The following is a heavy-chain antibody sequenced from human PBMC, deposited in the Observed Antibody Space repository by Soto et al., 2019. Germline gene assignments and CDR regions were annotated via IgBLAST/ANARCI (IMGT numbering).Heavy chain of an antibody. J-gene: IGHJ4*02. Sequence: QVQLVESGGGVVQPGRSLSLSCAASGFTFSSYGMHWVRQAPGKGMAWVAVIWYDGSNKYYADSVKGRFTISRDNSKNTLYLQMNSRRAEDTAVYYGAIDRVYSRSEVFGVCLYYWGQGALGTFSS. CDR2: IWYDGSNK. CDR3: AIDRVYSRSEVFGVCLYY. V-gene: IGHV3-33*01. CDR1: GFTFSSYG. D-gene: IGHD3-3*01.